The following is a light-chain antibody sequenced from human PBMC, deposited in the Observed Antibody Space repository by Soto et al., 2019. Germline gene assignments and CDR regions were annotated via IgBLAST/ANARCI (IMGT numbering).Light chain of an antibody. CDR1: QTIFFNSNNKNY. J-gene: IGKJ1*01. CDR3: QQYNNWPLT. CDR2: WAS. Sequence: DIVMTQSPDSLAVSLGEMATINCKSSQTIFFNSNNKNYLDWYQQKAGQPPKXLIYWASTRESGVPERFSGSESGTEFTLTISSLQSEDFAFYYCQQYNNWPLTFGQGTKVDIK. V-gene: IGKV4-1*01.